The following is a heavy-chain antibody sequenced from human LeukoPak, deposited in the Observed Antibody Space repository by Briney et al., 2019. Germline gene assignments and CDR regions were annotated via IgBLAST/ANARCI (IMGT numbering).Heavy chain of an antibody. CDR3: ARSIVVVINRNWYFDL. V-gene: IGHV1-46*01. CDR1: GYTFTSYY. Sequence: ASVKVSCKASGYTFTSYYMHWVRQAPGQGLEWMGIINPSGGSTSYAQKFQGRVTMTRDTSTSTVYMELSSQRSVDTAVYYCARSIVVVINRNWYFDLWGRGTLVTVSS. CDR2: INPSGGST. J-gene: IGHJ2*01. D-gene: IGHD3-22*01.